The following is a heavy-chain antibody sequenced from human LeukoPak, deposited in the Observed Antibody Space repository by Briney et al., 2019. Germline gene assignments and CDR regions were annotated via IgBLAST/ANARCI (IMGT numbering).Heavy chain of an antibody. J-gene: IGHJ5*02. CDR3: ARGYDSRSTYFDP. V-gene: IGHV4-59*01. CDR1: GGSISSYY. D-gene: IGHD3-22*01. Sequence: KPSETLSLTCTVSGGSISSYYWSWIRQPPGKGVEWIGYIHYSGSTNYNPSLKSRVTISVDTSKNKFSLKLSSVTAADSAVYYCARGYDSRSTYFDPWSQGTQVTVSS. CDR2: IHYSGST.